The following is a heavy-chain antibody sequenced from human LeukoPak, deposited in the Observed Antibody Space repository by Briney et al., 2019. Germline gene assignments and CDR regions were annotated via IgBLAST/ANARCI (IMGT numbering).Heavy chain of an antibody. D-gene: IGHD3-16*01. V-gene: IGHV3-23*01. CDR2: ISGGGST. CDR3: TKGIDHDYIWGSYKSYEFAI. J-gene: IGHJ3*02. CDR1: GFTFSSFA. Sequence: GGSLRLSCAASGFTFSSFAMSWVRQAPGKGLEWVSAISGGGSTYYADSVKGRFTISRGNSKNTLYLQMNSLRGEDTAVYYCTKGIDHDYIWGSYKSYEFAIWGQGTMVTVSS.